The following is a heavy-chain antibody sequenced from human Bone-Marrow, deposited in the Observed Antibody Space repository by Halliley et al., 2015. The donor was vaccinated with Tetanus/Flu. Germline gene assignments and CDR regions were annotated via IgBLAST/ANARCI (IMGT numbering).Heavy chain of an antibody. Sequence: GLQWMGWINIRDGHTNSPQRFLGRVTLTKDTSTNTAYMELRSLRSDDTAVYYCTRDYDFNIDVWGQGTTVTVSS. D-gene: IGHD3-3*01. J-gene: IGHJ6*02. CDR2: INIRDGHT. V-gene: IGHV1-18*01. CDR3: TRDYDFNIDV.